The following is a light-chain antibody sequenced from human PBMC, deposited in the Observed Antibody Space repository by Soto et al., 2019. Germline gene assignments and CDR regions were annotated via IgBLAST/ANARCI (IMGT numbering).Light chain of an antibody. J-gene: IGLJ3*02. CDR1: SSDVGGYNF. CDR2: DVS. CDR3: CSYAGSYTLWV. V-gene: IGLV2-11*01. Sequence: QSALTQPRSVSGSPGQSVTIPCTGTSSDVGGYNFVSWYQQYPDKAPKLIIYDVSKRPSGVPDRFSGSKSGNTASLTISGLQAEDEADYYCCSYAGSYTLWVFGGGTKLTVL.